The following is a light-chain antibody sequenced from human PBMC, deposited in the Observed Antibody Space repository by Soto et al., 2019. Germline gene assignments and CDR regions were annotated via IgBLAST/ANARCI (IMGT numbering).Light chain of an antibody. J-gene: IGLJ1*01. Sequence: QSVLTQPASVSGSPGQSVTISCTGTSSDVGGYNYVSWYQHHPGKAPKLVIYEVSNRPSGVSNRFSGSKSGNTASLTISGLQAEDEADYYCSSYTSISTYVFGTGTKLTVL. V-gene: IGLV2-14*01. CDR3: SSYTSISTYV. CDR2: EVS. CDR1: SSDVGGYNY.